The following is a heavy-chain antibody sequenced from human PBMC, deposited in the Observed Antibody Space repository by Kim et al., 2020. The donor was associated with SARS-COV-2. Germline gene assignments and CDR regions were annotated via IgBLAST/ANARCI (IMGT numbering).Heavy chain of an antibody. J-gene: IGHJ4*02. CDR3: ARERGVLWFGELYFDY. Sequence: KFQGRVTITRATSASTAYMELSSLRSEDTAVYYCARERGVLWFGELYFDYWGQGTLVTVSS. V-gene: IGHV1-3*01. D-gene: IGHD3-10*01.